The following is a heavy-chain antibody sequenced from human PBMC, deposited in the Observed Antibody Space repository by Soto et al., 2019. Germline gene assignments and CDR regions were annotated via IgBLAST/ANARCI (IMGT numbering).Heavy chain of an antibody. V-gene: IGHV1-58*01. J-gene: IGHJ4*02. CDR1: GFTFPSSA. D-gene: IGHD1-1*01. Sequence: ASVKVSCKASGFTFPSSAVQWVRQARGQRLEWIGWIVVGSGNTNSAQKFQERVTFTRDMSTSTVYMELSSLKFEDTAVYYCAADDTTTFIWGQGTLVTVSS. CDR3: AADDTTTFI. CDR2: IVVGSGNT.